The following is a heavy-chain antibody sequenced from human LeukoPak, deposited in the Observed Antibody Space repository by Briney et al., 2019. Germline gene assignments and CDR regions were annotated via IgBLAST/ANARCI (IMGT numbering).Heavy chain of an antibody. CDR2: ISSSSSYT. D-gene: IGHD3-22*01. CDR3: ASHYDSSGYYNFDY. Sequence: GGSLRLSCAASGFXFSDYYMSWIRQAPGKGLEWVSYISSSSSYTNYADSVKGRFTISRDNAKNSLYLQMNSLRAEDTAVYYCASHYDSSGYYNFDYWGQGTLVTVSS. V-gene: IGHV3-11*03. CDR1: GFXFSDYY. J-gene: IGHJ4*02.